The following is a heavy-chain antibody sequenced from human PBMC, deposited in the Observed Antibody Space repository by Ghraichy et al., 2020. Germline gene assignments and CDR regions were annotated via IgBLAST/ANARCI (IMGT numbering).Heavy chain of an antibody. Sequence: ASVKVSCKVSGYTLTELSMHWVRQAPGKGLEWMGGFDPDDGESIYAQEFQGRVTMTEDTSTDTAHMELSSLRSDDTAVYYCATDRPSDSSGWYKSLDYWGQGTLVTVSS. J-gene: IGHJ4*02. CDR2: FDPDDGES. D-gene: IGHD6-19*01. V-gene: IGHV1-24*01. CDR1: GYTLTELS. CDR3: ATDRPSDSSGWYKSLDY.